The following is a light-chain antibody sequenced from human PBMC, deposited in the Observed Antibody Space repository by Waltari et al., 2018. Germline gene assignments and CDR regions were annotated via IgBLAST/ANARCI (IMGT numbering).Light chain of an antibody. CDR2: KDS. Sequence: SYELTQPPSVSVSPGQTARITFSGDALPTQYAYWYQQKPGQAPALVIYKDSERPSGIPERFSGSSSGTTVTLTISGVQAEDEADYYCQSADSSGTVVFGGGTKLTVL. V-gene: IGLV3-25*03. CDR3: QSADSSGTVV. J-gene: IGLJ2*01. CDR1: ALPTQY.